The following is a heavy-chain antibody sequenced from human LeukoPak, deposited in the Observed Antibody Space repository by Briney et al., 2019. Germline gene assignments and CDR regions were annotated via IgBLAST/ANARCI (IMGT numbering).Heavy chain of an antibody. CDR1: GGSISSYY. CDR3: ARGRSSWYNY. Sequence: PSETLSLTCTVSGGSISSYYWSWIRQPPGKGLEWIGYIYYSGSTNHNPSLKSRVTISVDTSKNQFSLKLSSVTAADTAVYYCARGRSSWYNYWGQGTLVTVSS. V-gene: IGHV4-59*01. CDR2: IYYSGST. J-gene: IGHJ4*02. D-gene: IGHD6-13*01.